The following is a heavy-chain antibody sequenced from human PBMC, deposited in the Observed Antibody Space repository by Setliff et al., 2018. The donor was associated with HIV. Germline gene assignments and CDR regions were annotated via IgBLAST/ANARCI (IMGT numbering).Heavy chain of an antibody. J-gene: IGHJ5*02. CDR3: ARDSPAYYYDSSGYYSPWFDP. CDR1: GFTFSSYT. Sequence: GGSLRLSCAVSGFTFSSYTMNWVRQAPGKGLEWVSYISSSSSTIYYADSVKGRFTISRDNAKNSLYLQMNSLRAEDMAVYYCARDSPAYYYDSSGYYSPWFDPWGQGTLVTVSS. CDR2: ISSSSSTI. V-gene: IGHV3-48*01. D-gene: IGHD3-22*01.